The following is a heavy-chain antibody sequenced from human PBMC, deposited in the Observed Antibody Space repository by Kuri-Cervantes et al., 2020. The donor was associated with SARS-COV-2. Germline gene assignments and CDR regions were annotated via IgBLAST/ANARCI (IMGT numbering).Heavy chain of an antibody. V-gene: IGHV3-7*01. D-gene: IGHD3-10*01. CDR3: ARDSELGQGFDP. CDR2: INEDGNEK. CDR1: GFTFSTSW. J-gene: IGHJ5*02. Sequence: GESLKIFCAASGFTFSTSWVSWVRQAPGKGLEWVASINEDGNEKYYVDSVKGRLTISRDDAKNSLFLQMSGLRAEDSALYYCARDSELGQGFDPWGQGTLVTVSS.